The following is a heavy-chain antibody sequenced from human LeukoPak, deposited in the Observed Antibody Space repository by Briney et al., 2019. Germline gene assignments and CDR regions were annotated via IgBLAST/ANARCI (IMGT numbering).Heavy chain of an antibody. CDR2: LYSDGNT. J-gene: IGHJ4*02. Sequence: GGSLRLSCAASGFTVITNDMTWVRQAPGKGLEWVSVLYSDGNTKYADSVPGRFTISRDNSKNTPYLEMNSLSPDDTAVYYCARGVEPLAANTLAYWGQGTLVTVSS. CDR3: ARGVEPLAANTLAY. CDR1: GFTVITND. V-gene: IGHV3-53*01. D-gene: IGHD1-14*01.